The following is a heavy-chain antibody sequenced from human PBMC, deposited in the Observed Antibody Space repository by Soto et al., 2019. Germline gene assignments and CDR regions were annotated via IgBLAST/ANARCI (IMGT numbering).Heavy chain of an antibody. V-gene: IGHV1-69*02. CDR3: ATQSDGHYYYMDV. CDR2: IIPILGIA. J-gene: IGHJ6*03. Sequence: ASVKVSSKASGGTFSSYTISWVRQAPGQGLEWMGRIIPILGIANYAQKFQGRVTITADKSTSTAYMELSSLRSEDTAVYYCATQSDGHYYYMDVWGKGTTVTVSS. D-gene: IGHD2-8*01. CDR1: GGTFSSYT.